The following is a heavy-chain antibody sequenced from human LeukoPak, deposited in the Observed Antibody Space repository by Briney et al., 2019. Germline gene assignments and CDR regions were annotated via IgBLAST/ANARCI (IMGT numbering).Heavy chain of an antibody. V-gene: IGHV4-34*01. CDR1: GGSFSGYY. D-gene: IGHD3-22*01. Sequence: SETLSLTCAVYGGSFSGYYWSWIRQPPGKGLEWIGEVNHSGSTNYNPSLKSRVTISVDTSKNQFSLKLSSVTAADTAVYYCARGRYYDSRFDYWGQGTLVTVSS. J-gene: IGHJ4*02. CDR2: VNHSGST. CDR3: ARGRYYDSRFDY.